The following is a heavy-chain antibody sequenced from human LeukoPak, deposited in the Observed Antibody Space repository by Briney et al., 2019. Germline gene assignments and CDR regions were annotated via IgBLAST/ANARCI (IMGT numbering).Heavy chain of an antibody. CDR3: AKARGSGFQRGDAFDM. CDR1: GFTFSSYS. D-gene: IGHD6-19*01. Sequence: GGSLRLSCAASGFTFSSYSMNWVRQAPGKGLEWVSSISSSSSYIYYADSVKGRFTISIDDAKETLFLQMNSLAAEDTAVYYCAKARGSGFQRGDAFDMWGQGTRVTVSS. CDR2: ISSSSSYI. V-gene: IGHV3-21*01. J-gene: IGHJ3*02.